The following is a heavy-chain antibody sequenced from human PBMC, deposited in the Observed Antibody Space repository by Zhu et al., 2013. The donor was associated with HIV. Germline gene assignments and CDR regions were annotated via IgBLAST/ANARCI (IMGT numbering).Heavy chain of an antibody. CDR2: IIPIFGTA. V-gene: IGHV1-69*06. CDR1: GGTFSSYA. J-gene: IGHJ2*01. D-gene: IGHD3-22*01. Sequence: QVQLVQSGAEVKKPGSSVKVSCKASGGTFSSYAISWVRQAPGQGLEWMGGIIPIFGTANYAQKFQGRVTITADKSTSTAYMELSSLRSEDTAVYYCARGSRDGYYYDSSGYRSYWYFDLWGRGTLVTVSS. CDR3: ARGSRDGYYYDSSGYRSYWYFDL.